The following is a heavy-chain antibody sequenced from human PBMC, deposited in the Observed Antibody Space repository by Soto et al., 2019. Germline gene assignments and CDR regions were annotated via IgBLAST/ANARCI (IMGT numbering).Heavy chain of an antibody. V-gene: IGHV5-51*01. CDR2: IYPGDSDT. CDR3: ARHGSGWPSAFEYFQH. J-gene: IGHJ1*01. CDR1: GYSFTSYW. Sequence: PGESLKISCMGSGYSFTSYWIGWVRQMPGKGLEWMGIIYPGDSDTRYSPSFQGQVTISADKSISTAYLQWSSLKASDTAMYYCARHGSGWPSAFEYFQHWGQGTLVTVSS. D-gene: IGHD6-19*01.